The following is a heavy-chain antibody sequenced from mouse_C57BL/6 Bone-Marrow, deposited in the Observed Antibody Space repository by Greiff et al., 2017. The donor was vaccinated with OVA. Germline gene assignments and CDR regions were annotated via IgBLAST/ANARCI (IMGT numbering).Heavy chain of an antibody. CDR1: GFTFSDYG. D-gene: IGHD2-1*01. Sequence: EVKLQESGGGLVKPGGSLKLSCAASGFTFSDYGMHWVRQAPEKGLEWVAYISSGSSTIYYADTVKGRFTISRDNAKNTLFLQMTSLRSEDTAMYYCASEGNYAYWGQGTLVTVSA. V-gene: IGHV5-17*01. CDR3: ASEGNYAY. J-gene: IGHJ3*01. CDR2: ISSGSSTI.